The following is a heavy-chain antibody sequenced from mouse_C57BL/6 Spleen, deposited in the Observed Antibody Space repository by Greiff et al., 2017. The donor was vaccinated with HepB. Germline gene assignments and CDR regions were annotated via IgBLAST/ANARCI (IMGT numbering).Heavy chain of an antibody. V-gene: IGHV5-17*01. J-gene: IGHJ4*01. CDR1: GFTFSDYG. D-gene: IGHD1-1*01. Sequence: EVMLVESGGGLVKPGGSLKLSCAASGFTFSDYGMHWVRQAPEKGLEWVAYISSGSSTIYYADTVKGRFTISRDNAKNTLFLQMTSLRSEDTAMYYCARGGYVSSFYYYAMDYWGQGTSVTVSS. CDR2: ISSGSSTI. CDR3: ARGGYVSSFYYYAMDY.